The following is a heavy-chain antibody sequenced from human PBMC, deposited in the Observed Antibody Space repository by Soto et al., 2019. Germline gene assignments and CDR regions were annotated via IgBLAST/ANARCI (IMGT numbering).Heavy chain of an antibody. CDR1: GINFSDHF. J-gene: IGHJ3*02. V-gene: IGHV3-11*01. CDR2: ISGRGTTI. Sequence: GGSLRLSCATSGINFSDHFMAWIRLSPGKGLEWIAYISGRGTTIYYADSVRGRFTISRDNANDSLYLQMHSLRAEDTAVYYCARDGRYKTPYDGFDTWGQGTMVTVSS. D-gene: IGHD1-26*01. CDR3: ARDGRYKTPYDGFDT.